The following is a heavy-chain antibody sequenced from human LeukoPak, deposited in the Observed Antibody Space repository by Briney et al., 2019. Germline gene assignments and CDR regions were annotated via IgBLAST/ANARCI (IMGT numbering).Heavy chain of an antibody. CDR3: ARDGVAVGYYYGMDV. V-gene: IGHV3-48*04. CDR1: GFTFSSYS. J-gene: IGHJ6*02. Sequence: PGGSLRLSCAASGFTFSSYSMNWVRQAPGKGLEWVSYISSSSRTIYYADSVKGRFTISRDNAKNSLYLQMNSLRAEDTAVYYCARDGVAVGYYYGMDVWGQGTTVTVSS. D-gene: IGHD3-3*01. CDR2: ISSSSRTI.